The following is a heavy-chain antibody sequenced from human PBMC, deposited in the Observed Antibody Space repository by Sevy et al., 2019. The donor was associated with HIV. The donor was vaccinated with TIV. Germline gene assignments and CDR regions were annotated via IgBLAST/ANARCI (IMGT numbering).Heavy chain of an antibody. Sequence: GGSLRLSCAASGFTFSDYYMIWIRQAPGKGLEWVSYISSSGSTIYYADSVKGRFTISRDNAKNSLYLQMNSLRAEDTAVYYCARRSYDSAHSHAFDIWGQGTMVTVSS. CDR1: GFTFSDYY. J-gene: IGHJ3*02. V-gene: IGHV3-11*01. D-gene: IGHD3-22*01. CDR2: ISSSGSTI. CDR3: ARRSYDSAHSHAFDI.